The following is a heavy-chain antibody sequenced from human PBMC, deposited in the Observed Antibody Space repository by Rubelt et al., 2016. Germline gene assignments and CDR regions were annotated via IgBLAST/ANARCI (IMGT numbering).Heavy chain of an antibody. CDR2: ISWNSGSI. J-gene: IGHJ4*02. Sequence: EVQLVESGGGLVQPGRSLRLSCAASGFTFDDYAMHWVRQAPGKGLDWFSGISWNSGSIGYADSVKGRFTISRDNAKNSLYLQMNSLRAEDTAVYYCARTGGSYSRGFDYWGQGTLVTVSS. CDR3: ARTGGSYSRGFDY. CDR1: GFTFDDYA. D-gene: IGHD1-26*01. V-gene: IGHV3-9*01.